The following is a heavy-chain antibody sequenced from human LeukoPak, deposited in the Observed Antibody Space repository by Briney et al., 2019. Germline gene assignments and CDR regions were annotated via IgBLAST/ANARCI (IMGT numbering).Heavy chain of an antibody. J-gene: IGHJ4*02. Sequence: SETLSLTCTVSGGSISSSSYYWGWIRQPPGKGLEWIGSIYYSGSTYYNPSLKSRVTISVDTSKNQFSLKLSSVTAADTAVYYCARLARWLRPGWLDYWAREPWSPSPQ. CDR3: ARLARWLRPGWLDY. CDR2: IYYSGST. V-gene: IGHV4-39*07. D-gene: IGHD5-12*01. CDR1: GGSISSSSYY.